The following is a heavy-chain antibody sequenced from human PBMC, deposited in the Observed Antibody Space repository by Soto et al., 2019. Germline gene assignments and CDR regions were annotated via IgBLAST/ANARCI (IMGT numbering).Heavy chain of an antibody. V-gene: IGHV4-59*01. Sequence: PSETLSLTCTVSGGSISSYYWSWIRQPPGKGLEWIGYIYYSGSTNYNPSLKSRVTISVDTSKNQFSLKLSSVTAADTAVYYWARVMGYCSGGSFYALYGMDVWGQGTTVTVSS. CDR1: GGSISSYY. CDR2: IYYSGST. D-gene: IGHD2-15*01. CDR3: ARVMGYCSGGSFYALYGMDV. J-gene: IGHJ6*02.